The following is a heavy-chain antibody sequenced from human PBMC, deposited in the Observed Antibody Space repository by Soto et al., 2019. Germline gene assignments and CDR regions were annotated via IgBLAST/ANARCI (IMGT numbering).Heavy chain of an antibody. CDR2: ITYSGTTT. D-gene: IGHD1-26*01. J-gene: IGHJ4*02. Sequence: HPGGSLRLSCAASGFTFSSFDMNWVRQAPGKGLEWVSTITYSGTTTYYADSVKGRLAISRDNSQNTLYLQMHSLTAEDTAIYFCTRAWDDRLNIIFQYWGQGAQVTVSS. CDR3: TRAWDDRLNIIFQY. CDR1: GFTFSSFD. V-gene: IGHV3-23*01.